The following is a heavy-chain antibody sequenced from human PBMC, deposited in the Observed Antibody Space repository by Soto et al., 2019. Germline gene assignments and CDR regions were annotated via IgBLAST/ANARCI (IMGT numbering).Heavy chain of an antibody. V-gene: IGHV4-39*01. CDR1: GGSISGSYYY. D-gene: IGHD1-20*01. CDR2: FFYTGFT. Sequence: PSETLSLTCAVSGGSISGSYYYWGWLRQYPGKGPVLLGMFFYTGFTSYNPSLESRVSVSVDTSKNQFSLKVSGVSAADTALYYCATSQKGYNWNYFDHWGQGALVTVSS. J-gene: IGHJ4*02. CDR3: ATSQKGYNWNYFDH.